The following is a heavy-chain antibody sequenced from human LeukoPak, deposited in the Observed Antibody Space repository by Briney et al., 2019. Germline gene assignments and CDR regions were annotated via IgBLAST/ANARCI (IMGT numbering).Heavy chain of an antibody. D-gene: IGHD5-12*01. Sequence: ASVNVSCKASGYTFTGYYMHWVRQAPGQGLEWMGWINPNSGGTNYAQKFQGRVTMTRDTSISTAYMELSRLRSDDTAVYYCARDSAVATIELNYFDYWGQGTLVTVSS. J-gene: IGHJ4*02. CDR2: INPNSGGT. CDR3: ARDSAVATIELNYFDY. CDR1: GYTFTGYY. V-gene: IGHV1-2*02.